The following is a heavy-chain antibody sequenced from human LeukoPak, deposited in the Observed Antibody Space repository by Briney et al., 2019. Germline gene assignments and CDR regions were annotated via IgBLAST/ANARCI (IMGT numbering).Heavy chain of an antibody. D-gene: IGHD4/OR15-4a*01. V-gene: IGHV3-48*03. CDR3: ARGVQYGAVDY. CDR1: GFTFSSYE. Sequence: QPGGSLRLSCAASGFTFSSYEMNWVRQAPGKGLEWVSYISSGGTTIYYADSVKGRFTISRDNAKNSLYLQMNSLGAEDTAVYYCARGVQYGAVDYWGQGTLVTVSS. CDR2: ISSGGTTI. J-gene: IGHJ4*02.